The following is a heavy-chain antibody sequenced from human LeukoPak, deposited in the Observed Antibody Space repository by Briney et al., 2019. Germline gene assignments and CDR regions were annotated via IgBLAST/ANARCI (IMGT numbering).Heavy chain of an antibody. V-gene: IGHV3-23*01. J-gene: IGHJ4*02. CDR2: ISGSGGST. D-gene: IGHD6-19*01. CDR3: AKVVSRIAVAGPLFDY. CDR1: GFTFSSYA. Sequence: GGSLRLSCAASGFTFSSYAMSWVRQAPGKGLEWVSAISGSGGSTYYADSVKGRFTISRDNSKNTLYLQMNSLRAEDTAVYYCAKVVSRIAVAGPLFDYWGQGTPVTVSS.